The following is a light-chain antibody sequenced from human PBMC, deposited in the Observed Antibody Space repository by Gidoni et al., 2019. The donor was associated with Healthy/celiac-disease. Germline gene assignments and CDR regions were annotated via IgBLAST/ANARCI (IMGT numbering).Light chain of an antibody. CDR2: KDS. CDR1: ALPKQY. J-gene: IGLJ3*02. V-gene: IGLV3-25*03. Sequence: SYELSQPPSVSVSPGQTARITCSGDALPKQYPYWYQQKPGQAPVLVIYKDSERPSGIPERFSGSSSGTTVTLTISGVQAEDEADYYCQSADSSGTSEVFGGGTKLTVL. CDR3: QSADSSGTSEV.